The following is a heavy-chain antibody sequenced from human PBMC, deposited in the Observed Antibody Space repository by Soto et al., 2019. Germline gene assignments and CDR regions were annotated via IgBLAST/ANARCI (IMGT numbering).Heavy chain of an antibody. J-gene: IGHJ3*02. CDR1: GGSFSGYY. D-gene: IGHD2-15*01. CDR2: INHSGST. V-gene: IGHV4-34*01. CDR3: ARQLGYCSGCRDAFDI. Sequence: SETLSLTCAVYGGSFSGYYWSWIRQPPGKGLEWIGEINHSGSTNYNPSLKSRVTISVDTSKNQFSLKLSSVTAADTAVYYCARQLGYCSGCRDAFDIWGQGTMVTVSS.